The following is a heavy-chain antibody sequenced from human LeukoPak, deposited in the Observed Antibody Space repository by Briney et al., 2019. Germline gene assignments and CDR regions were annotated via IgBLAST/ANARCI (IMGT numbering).Heavy chain of an antibody. Sequence: SVKVSCKASGGTFSSYAISWVRQAPGQGLEWMGGIIPIFGTANYAQKFQGRVTITADESTSTAYMELSGLRSEDTAVYYCATLSEYYYYYGMDVWGQGTTVTVSS. CDR3: ATLSEYYYYYGMDV. CDR2: IIPIFGTA. CDR1: GGTFSSYA. J-gene: IGHJ6*02. V-gene: IGHV1-69*13. D-gene: IGHD2/OR15-2a*01.